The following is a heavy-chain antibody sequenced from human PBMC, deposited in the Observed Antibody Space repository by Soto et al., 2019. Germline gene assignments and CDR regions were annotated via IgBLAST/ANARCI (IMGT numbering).Heavy chain of an antibody. J-gene: IGHJ6*02. V-gene: IGHV1-2*04. D-gene: IGHD2-2*01. Sequence: GASVKVSCKASGYTFTGYYMHWVRQAPGQGLEWMGWINPNSGGTNYAQKFQGWVTMTRDTSISTAYMELSRLRSDDTAVYYCARASVPAAPYSYYYYGMDVWGQGTTVTVSS. CDR3: ARASVPAAPYSYYYYGMDV. CDR1: GYTFTGYY. CDR2: INPNSGGT.